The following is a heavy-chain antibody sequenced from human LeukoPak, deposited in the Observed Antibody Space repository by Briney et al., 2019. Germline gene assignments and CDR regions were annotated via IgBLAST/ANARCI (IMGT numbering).Heavy chain of an antibody. CDR3: ARKWAGNYYYGMDV. CDR1: GFTFSTYW. V-gene: IGHV3-7*03. CDR2: IKQDGSEK. D-gene: IGHD1-26*01. Sequence: GGSLRLSCVGSGFTFSTYWMSWVRQAPGKGLEWVANIKQDGSEKYYVDSMKGRFTISRDNAKNLLYLQMNSLRVEDTAVYYCARKWAGNYYYGMDVWGQGTTVTVSS. J-gene: IGHJ6*02.